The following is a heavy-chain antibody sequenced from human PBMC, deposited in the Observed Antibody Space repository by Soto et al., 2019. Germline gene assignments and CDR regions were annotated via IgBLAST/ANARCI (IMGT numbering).Heavy chain of an antibody. V-gene: IGHV3-30-3*02. D-gene: IGHD2-15*01. CDR3: AKRADSPLKYGLDV. Sequence: QVQLMESGGGVVQPGGSLRLSYVTSGFTFSRYSMHWFRQAPGKGLEWVAVTSSDGGTKFYADSVKGRFTVSRDNSKNTLYLQMNSLRAEDTAVYFCAKRADSPLKYGLDVWGQGTTVTVSS. CDR1: GFTFSRYS. J-gene: IGHJ6*02. CDR2: TSSDGGTK.